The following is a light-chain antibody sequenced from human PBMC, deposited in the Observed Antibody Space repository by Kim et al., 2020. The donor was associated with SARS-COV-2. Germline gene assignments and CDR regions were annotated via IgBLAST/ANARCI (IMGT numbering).Light chain of an antibody. Sequence: SVKLTCTLSSGHSSYAIAWHQQQPEKGPRYLMKLNSDGSYSKGDGIPDRFSGSSSGAERYLTISSLQSEDEADYYCQTWGTGIHWVFGGGTQLTVL. CDR1: SGHSSYA. CDR2: LNSDGSY. J-gene: IGLJ3*02. CDR3: QTWGTGIHWV. V-gene: IGLV4-69*01.